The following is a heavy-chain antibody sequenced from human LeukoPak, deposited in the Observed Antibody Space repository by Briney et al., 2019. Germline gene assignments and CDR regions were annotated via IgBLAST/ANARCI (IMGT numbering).Heavy chain of an antibody. J-gene: IGHJ4*02. D-gene: IGHD2-2*01. Sequence: GGSPRLSCAASGNYWMHWVRQAPGKGLVWVSHINSDGSWTSYADSVKGRFTISKDNAKNTVYLQMNNLRAEDTAVYYCVSFYETYWGRGTLVTVSS. CDR3: VSFYETY. V-gene: IGHV3-74*01. CDR2: INSDGSWT. CDR1: GNYW.